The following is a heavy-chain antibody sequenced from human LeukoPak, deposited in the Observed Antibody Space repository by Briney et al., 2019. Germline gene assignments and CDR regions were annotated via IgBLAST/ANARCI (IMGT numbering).Heavy chain of an antibody. CDR1: GFTFSSYA. CDR3: VKDWSRASYFDY. V-gene: IGHV3-64D*09. D-gene: IGHD3-10*01. J-gene: IGHJ4*02. CDR2: ISSNGGRT. Sequence: GGSLRLSCAASGFTFSSYAMHWVRQAPGKGLEYVSAISSNGGRTYYADSVKGRFTISRDNSKSTVYLQMSSLRVEDTAVYYCVKDWSRASYFDYWGQGTLVTVSS.